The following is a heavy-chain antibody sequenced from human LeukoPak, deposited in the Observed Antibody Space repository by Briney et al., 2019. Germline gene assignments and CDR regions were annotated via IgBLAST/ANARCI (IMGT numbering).Heavy chain of an antibody. Sequence: GGSLRLSCAASGFTVSSYSMNWVRQAPGKGLEWVSSISSSSSYIYYADSVKGRFTISRDNAKNSLYLQMNSLRAEDTAVYYCARGDHVIVVVTAAPDYWGQGTLVTVSS. D-gene: IGHD2-21*02. CDR1: GFTVSSYS. CDR3: ARGDHVIVVVTAAPDY. V-gene: IGHV3-21*01. J-gene: IGHJ4*02. CDR2: ISSSSSYI.